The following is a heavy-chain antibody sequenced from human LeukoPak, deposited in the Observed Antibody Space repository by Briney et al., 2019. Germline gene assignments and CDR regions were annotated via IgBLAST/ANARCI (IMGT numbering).Heavy chain of an antibody. CDR2: IYTSGST. J-gene: IGHJ5*02. V-gene: IGHV4-61*02. D-gene: IGHD5-18*01. CDR3: ARTIQLYPRGYFDP. CDR1: GGSISSGSYY. Sequence: SETLSLTCTVSGGSISSGSYYWSWIRQPAGKGLEWIGRIYTSGSTNYNPSLKSRVTISVDTSKNQFSLKLSSVTAADTAVYYCARTIQLYPRGYFDPWGQGTLVTVSS.